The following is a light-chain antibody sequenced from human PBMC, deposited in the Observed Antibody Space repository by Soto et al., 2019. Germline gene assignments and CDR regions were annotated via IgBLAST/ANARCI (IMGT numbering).Light chain of an antibody. CDR1: TSNIGTNT. Sequence: QSVLTQSPSASGTPGQRVSISCSGSTSNIGTNTVSWYQHVPGTAPKLLIYSNDQRPSAVPGRFSGSKSGTSASLAISGLLSEDEADYYCATWDDSLNVVFGGGTQRPS. CDR3: ATWDDSLNVV. J-gene: IGLJ2*01. V-gene: IGLV1-44*01. CDR2: SND.